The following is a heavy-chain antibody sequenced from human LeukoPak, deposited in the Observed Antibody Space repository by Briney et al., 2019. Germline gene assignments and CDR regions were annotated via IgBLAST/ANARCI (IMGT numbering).Heavy chain of an antibody. CDR3: ARGLDSYGYTFFDY. Sequence: PGGSLRLSCAASGFTFSSYSMNWVRQAPGKGLEWVSYISSSSSTIYYADSVKGRFTISRDNAKNSLYLQMNSLRAEDTAVYYCARGLDSYGYTFFDYWGQGTLVTVSS. CDR1: GFTFSSYS. D-gene: IGHD5-18*01. CDR2: ISSSSSTI. V-gene: IGHV3-48*04. J-gene: IGHJ4*02.